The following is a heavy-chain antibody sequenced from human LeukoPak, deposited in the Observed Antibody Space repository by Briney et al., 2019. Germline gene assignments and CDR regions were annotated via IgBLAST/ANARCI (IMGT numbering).Heavy chain of an antibody. Sequence: SETLSLTCTVSGGSLSSYYWSWIRQPPGKGLEWIGYIYTSGSTNYNPSLKSRVTISVDTSKNQFSLKLSSVTAADTAVYYCARQGYYDSSGYYYYFDYWGQGTLVTVSS. CDR3: ARQGYYDSSGYYYYFDY. V-gene: IGHV4-4*09. D-gene: IGHD3-22*01. CDR2: IYTSGST. CDR1: GGSLSSYY. J-gene: IGHJ4*02.